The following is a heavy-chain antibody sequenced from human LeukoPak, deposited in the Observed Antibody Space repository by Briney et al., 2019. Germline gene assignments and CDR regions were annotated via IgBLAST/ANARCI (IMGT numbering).Heavy chain of an antibody. J-gene: IGHJ4*02. V-gene: IGHV4-39*01. Sequence: SETLSLTCTVSGGSIITSRHYWGWIRQPPGKGLEWIGSIYYSGTTYYKPSLKSRVTISVDTSRNQFSLELTSVTASDTAVYYCATQSSTRYYFDYWGQGTLVTVSS. CDR2: IYYSGTT. D-gene: IGHD1-26*01. CDR3: ATQSSTRYYFDY. CDR1: GGSIITSRHY.